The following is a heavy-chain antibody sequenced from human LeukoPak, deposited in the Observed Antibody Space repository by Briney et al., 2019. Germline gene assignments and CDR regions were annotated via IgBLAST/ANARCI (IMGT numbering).Heavy chain of an antibody. J-gene: IGHJ3*02. CDR2: SNPSGGST. CDR3: ARELEPQPQVLGAFDI. V-gene: IGHV1-46*01. Sequence: ASVKVSCKASGYTFTSYYMHWVRQAPGQGLEWMGISNPSGGSTSYAQKFQGRVTMTRDTSTSTVYMELSSLRSEDTAVYYCARELEPQPQVLGAFDIWGQGTMVTVSP. CDR1: GYTFTSYY. D-gene: IGHD3-3*01.